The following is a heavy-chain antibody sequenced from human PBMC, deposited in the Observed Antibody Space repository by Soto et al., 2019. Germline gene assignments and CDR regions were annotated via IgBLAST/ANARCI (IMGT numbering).Heavy chain of an antibody. CDR1: GFSLSTSGMC. Sequence: SGPTLVNPTQTLTLTCTFSGFSLSTSGMCVSWVRQPPGKALEWLALIDWNEIKYYSTSLKTRLTISRDTSKNQVVLTMTNMDPVDTATYYCARFPMVRGVNYGMDVWGQGATVTVSS. V-gene: IGHV2-70*20. CDR3: ARFPMVRGVNYGMDV. J-gene: IGHJ6*02. D-gene: IGHD3-10*01. CDR2: IDWNEIK.